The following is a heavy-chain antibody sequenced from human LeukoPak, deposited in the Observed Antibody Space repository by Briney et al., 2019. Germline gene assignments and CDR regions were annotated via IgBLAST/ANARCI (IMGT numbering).Heavy chain of an antibody. CDR1: GFTFSNYE. J-gene: IGHJ4*02. CDR3: AKVDSGIVATGSPYFDY. CDR2: ISSSGNTI. D-gene: IGHD6-13*01. Sequence: PGGSLRLSCAASGFTFSNYEMNWVRQAPGKGLEWVSYISSSGNTIYYADSVKGRFTISRDNSKNTLYLQMNSLRAEDTAVYYCAKVDSGIVATGSPYFDYWGQGTLVTVSS. V-gene: IGHV3-48*03.